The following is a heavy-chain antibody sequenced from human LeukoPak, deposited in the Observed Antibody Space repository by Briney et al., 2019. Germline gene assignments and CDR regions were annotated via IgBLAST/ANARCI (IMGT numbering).Heavy chain of an antibody. V-gene: IGHV3-21*01. CDR1: GFTFSSYS. J-gene: IGHJ6*03. CDR2: ISSSSSYI. Sequence: PGGSLRLSCAASGFTFSSYSMSWVRQAPGKGLEWVSAISSSSSYIYYADSVKGRFTISRDNAKNPLYLQMNSLRAEDTGVYYCASLCSTDYYYYMEVWGKGTTVTVSS. D-gene: IGHD2-2*01. CDR3: ASLCSTDYYYYMEV.